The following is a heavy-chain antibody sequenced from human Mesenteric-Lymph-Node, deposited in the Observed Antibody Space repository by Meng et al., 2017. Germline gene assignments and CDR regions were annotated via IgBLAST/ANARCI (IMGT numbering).Heavy chain of an antibody. CDR1: GFTFSDYY. D-gene: IGHD5-12*01. V-gene: IGHV3-11*01. CDR3: ARVEDIVATTAAH. Sequence: GGSLRLSCAASGFTFSDYYMSWIRQAPGKGLEWVSYISSSGSTIYYADSVKGRFTISRDNAKNSLYLQMNSLRAEDTAVYYCARVEDIVATTAAHWGQGTLVTVSS. J-gene: IGHJ4*02. CDR2: ISSSGSTI.